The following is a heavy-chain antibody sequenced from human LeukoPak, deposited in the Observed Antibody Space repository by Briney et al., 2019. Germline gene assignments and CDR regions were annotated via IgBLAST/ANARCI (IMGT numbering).Heavy chain of an antibody. J-gene: IGHJ4*02. CDR3: ATYLYGGDYGSHYFEY. V-gene: IGHV4-4*02. Sequence: PSGTLSLTCAVSGDSITPGRWWSWARQPPGKGLEWIGEIYHGGTTNYNPSLKSRVIMSVDKSKNHFSLKLTSVTAADTAVYYCATYLYGGDYGSHYFEYWGQGTLVTVSS. CDR1: GDSITPGRW. D-gene: IGHD4-23*01. CDR2: IYHGGTT.